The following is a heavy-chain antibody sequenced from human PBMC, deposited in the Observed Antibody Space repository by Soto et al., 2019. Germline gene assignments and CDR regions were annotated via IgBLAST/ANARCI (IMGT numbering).Heavy chain of an antibody. V-gene: IGHV1-69*06. CDR2: IIPTFGTA. CDR1: GGTFSSSA. J-gene: IGHJ3*02. Sequence: QVQLVQSGAEMREPGSSVKVSCKASGGTFSSSAINWLRQAPGQGPEWMGGIIPTFGTANYIEKFRGRITITADTSTSTAYMEVSRLTSEDTAMDFCARSETAGHRGFDIWGQGTMVTVSS. D-gene: IGHD6-19*01. CDR3: ARSETAGHRGFDI.